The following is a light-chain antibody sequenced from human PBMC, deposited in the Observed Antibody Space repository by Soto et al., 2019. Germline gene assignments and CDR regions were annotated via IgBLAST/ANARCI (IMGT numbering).Light chain of an antibody. CDR1: QSVSSSY. CDR2: GAS. CDR3: QQYGSSPRT. V-gene: IGKV3-20*01. Sequence: EIVLTQSPATLSLSPGERATLSCRASQSVSSSYLAWYQQQPGQAPRLLIYGASSRATGIPDRFSGSGSGTDFTLTISRLEPEDFAVYYCQQYGSSPRTFGQGTKVEIK. J-gene: IGKJ1*01.